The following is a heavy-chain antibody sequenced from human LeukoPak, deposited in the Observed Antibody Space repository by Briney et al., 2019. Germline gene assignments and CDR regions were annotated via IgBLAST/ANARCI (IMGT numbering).Heavy chain of an antibody. CDR3: ARNSYYYDSGGYAGHWFDP. J-gene: IGHJ5*02. Sequence: SETLSLTCTVSGYSISSGYYWGWIRQPPGKGLEWIGSIYHSGSTYYNPSLKSRVTISVDTSKNQFSLKLSSVTAADTAVYYCARNSYYYDSGGYAGHWFDPWGQGTLVTVSS. V-gene: IGHV4-38-2*02. D-gene: IGHD3-22*01. CDR1: GYSISSGYY. CDR2: IYHSGST.